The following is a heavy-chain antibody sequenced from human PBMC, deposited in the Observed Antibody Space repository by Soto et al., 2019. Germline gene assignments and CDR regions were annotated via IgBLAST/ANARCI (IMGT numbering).Heavy chain of an antibody. Sequence: GGSLRLSCAASGFTFSNAWMSWVRQAPGKGLEWVGRIKSKTDGGTTDYAAPVKGRLTISRDDSKNTLFLQMNSLKTGDTAVYYCTTPFDGGEGFDWLLFANAFDIWGQGTMVTVSS. CDR3: TTPFDGGEGFDWLLFANAFDI. CDR2: IKSKTDGGTT. J-gene: IGHJ3*02. V-gene: IGHV3-15*01. D-gene: IGHD3-9*01. CDR1: GFTFSNAW.